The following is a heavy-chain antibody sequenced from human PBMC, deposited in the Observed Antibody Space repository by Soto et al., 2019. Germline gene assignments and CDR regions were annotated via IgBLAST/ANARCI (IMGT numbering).Heavy chain of an antibody. V-gene: IGHV3-53*01. Sequence: GGSLRLSCAASGFTVSSNYMSWVRQAPGKGLEWVSVIYSGGSTYYADSVKGRFTISRDNSKNTLYLQMNSLRAEDTAVYYCARDWRGSGWSGYYFDYWGQGTLVTVSS. CDR2: IYSGGST. CDR1: GFTVSSNY. D-gene: IGHD6-19*01. J-gene: IGHJ4*02. CDR3: ARDWRGSGWSGYYFDY.